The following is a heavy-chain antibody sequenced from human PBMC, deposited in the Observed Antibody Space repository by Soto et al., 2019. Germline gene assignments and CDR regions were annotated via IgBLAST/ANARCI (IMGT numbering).Heavy chain of an antibody. CDR1: EFTYVTYW. D-gene: IGHD4-17*01. CDR2: IKPDGGEK. J-gene: IGHJ2*01. Sequence: EVQLAESGGGLLQPGGSLRLSCAASEFTYVTYWMSWVRQAPGKGLDWVASIKPDGGEKAYVDSVKGRFAISRDNGKNSLDLGMDCRRAEDTAVYYCARVDVSGDHCQGYWNFGLCGRGTLVTVS. CDR3: ARVDVSGDHCQGYWNFGL. V-gene: IGHV3-7*01.